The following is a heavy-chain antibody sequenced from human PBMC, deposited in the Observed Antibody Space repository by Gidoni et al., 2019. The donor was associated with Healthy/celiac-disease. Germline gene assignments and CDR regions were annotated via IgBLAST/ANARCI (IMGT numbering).Heavy chain of an antibody. Sequence: QVQLQESGPGRVKPSQTLSLTCTVSGGSISSGGYYWSWIRQHPGKGLEWIGYIYYSGSTYYNPSLKSRVTISVDTSKNQFSLKLSSVTAADTAVYYCARVVVLWFRDQGNYFDYWGQGTLVTVSS. J-gene: IGHJ4*02. CDR2: IYYSGST. CDR3: ARVVVLWFRDQGNYFDY. CDR1: GGSISSGGYY. V-gene: IGHV4-31*03. D-gene: IGHD3-10*01.